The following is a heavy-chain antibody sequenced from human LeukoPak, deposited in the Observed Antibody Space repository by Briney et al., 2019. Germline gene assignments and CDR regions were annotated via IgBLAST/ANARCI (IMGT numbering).Heavy chain of an antibody. J-gene: IGHJ4*02. D-gene: IGHD2-2*01. CDR3: ARRYCSSTSCLLDY. Sequence: VRQAPGKGLEWVSHISSSGSTIYYADSVKGRFTISRDNAKNSLYLQMNSLRAEDTAVYYCARRYCSSTSCLLDYWGQGT. CDR2: ISSSGSTI. V-gene: IGHV3-48*03.